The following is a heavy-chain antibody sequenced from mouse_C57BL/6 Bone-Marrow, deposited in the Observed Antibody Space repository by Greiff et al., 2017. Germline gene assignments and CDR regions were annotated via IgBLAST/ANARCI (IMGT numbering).Heavy chain of an antibody. CDR1: GYTFTSYG. CDR2: IYPRSGNT. Sequence: QVQLQQSGAELARPGASVKLSCKASGYTFTSYGISWVKQRTGQGLEWIGEIYPRSGNTYYNDKFKGKATLTAAKSSSTAYVELRSLTSEDSAVYFCAGLDYGNSNWGQGTLVTVSA. D-gene: IGHD2-1*01. V-gene: IGHV1-81*01. J-gene: IGHJ3*01. CDR3: AGLDYGNSN.